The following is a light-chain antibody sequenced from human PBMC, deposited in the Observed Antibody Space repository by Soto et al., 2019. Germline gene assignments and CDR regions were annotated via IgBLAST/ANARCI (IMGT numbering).Light chain of an antibody. CDR3: QQSNNWPKT. J-gene: IGKJ1*01. V-gene: IGKV3-15*01. Sequence: EIVMTQSPDTLSVSPGETATLSCRASQSVGSNLAWYQQKPGHAPRLLISDASTRASGLPARFSGSGSGTEFTLTITSLQSEDFAVSYCQQSNNWPKTFGQGTKVEIK. CDR1: QSVGSN. CDR2: DAS.